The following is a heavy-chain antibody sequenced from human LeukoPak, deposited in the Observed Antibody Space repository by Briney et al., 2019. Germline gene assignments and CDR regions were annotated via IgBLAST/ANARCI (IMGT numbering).Heavy chain of an antibody. V-gene: IGHV3-23*01. CDR2: IRGSDSST. Sequence: GGSLRLSCAASGFTFSNYAMSWVRHTPGKGLEWVSIIRGSDSSTYYADSVKGRFTTSRDNPKNTLYLEMNNLRAEDTALYYCAKARYTAGWYTFDHWGQGTQVTVSS. D-gene: IGHD6-19*01. CDR3: AKARYTAGWYTFDH. CDR1: GFTFSNYA. J-gene: IGHJ4*02.